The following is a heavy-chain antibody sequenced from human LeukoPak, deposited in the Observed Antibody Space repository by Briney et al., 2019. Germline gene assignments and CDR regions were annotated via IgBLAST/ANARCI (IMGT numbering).Heavy chain of an antibody. J-gene: IGHJ4*02. D-gene: IGHD2-15*01. CDR3: ARVAGYCSGGSCYAPDY. CDR2: IYYSGST. CDR1: GGFISSSSYY. V-gene: IGHV4-39*07. Sequence: SETLSLTCTVSGGFISSSSYYWGWIRQPPGKGLEWIGSIYYSGSTYYNPSLKSRVTISLDTSKNQFSLKLSSVTAADTAVYYCARVAGYCSGGSCYAPDYWGQGTLVTVSS.